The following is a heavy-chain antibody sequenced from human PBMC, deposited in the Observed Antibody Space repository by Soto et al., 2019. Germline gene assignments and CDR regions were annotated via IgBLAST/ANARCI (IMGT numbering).Heavy chain of an antibody. Sequence: SVKVSCKASGGTFSSYAISWVRQAPGQGLEWMGGIIPIFGTANYAQKFQGRVTIIADESTSTAYMELSSLRSEDTAVYYCASAGRGYYDSSGYYGFDYWGQ. CDR1: GGTFSSYA. CDR3: ASAGRGYYDSSGYYGFDY. J-gene: IGHJ4*01. V-gene: IGHV1-69*13. D-gene: IGHD3-22*01. CDR2: IIPIFGTA.